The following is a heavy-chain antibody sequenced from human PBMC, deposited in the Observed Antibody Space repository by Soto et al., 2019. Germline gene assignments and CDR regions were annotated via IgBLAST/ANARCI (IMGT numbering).Heavy chain of an antibody. D-gene: IGHD3-22*01. CDR2: IYRSGST. CDR3: ARVFYTDSGGYPRPIVNS. CDR1: GASVTDYS. Sequence: QVQLQGSGPGLVRPSGPLSLTCSVSGASVTDYSWTWIRQPAGRGLEWIGLIYRSGSTTYNPSLESRVTMSLDTSKTQFSLRLTSVTAAETAVYYCARVFYTDSGGYPRPIVNSWSQGTLVTVSS. J-gene: IGHJ4*02. V-gene: IGHV4-4*07.